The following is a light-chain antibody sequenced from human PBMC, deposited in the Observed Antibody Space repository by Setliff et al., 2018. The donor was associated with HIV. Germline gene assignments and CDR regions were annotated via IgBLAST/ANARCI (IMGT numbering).Light chain of an antibody. J-gene: IGLJ1*01. CDR3: ASYTNRNIFV. CDR2: EVS. Sequence: QSALAQPASVSGSPGQSITISCTGTTSDIGAYTFVSWYQHYPGEAPKLILYEVSDRPSGVSYRFSGSRSGTTVSLTISGLQAEDEADYYCASYTNRNIFVFGPGTKGTVL. V-gene: IGLV2-14*01. CDR1: TSDIGAYTF.